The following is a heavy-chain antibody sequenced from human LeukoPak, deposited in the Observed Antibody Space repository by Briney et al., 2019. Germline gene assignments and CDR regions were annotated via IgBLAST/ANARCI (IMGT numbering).Heavy chain of an antibody. J-gene: IGHJ6*02. CDR3: ARDHYYGSGSYSYYGTDV. Sequence: PGRSLRLSCAASGFTFSSYAMHWVRQAPGKGLEWVAVISYDGSNKYYADSVKGRFTISRDNSKNTLYLQMNSLRAEDTAVYYCARDHYYGSGSYSYYGTDVWGQGTTVTVSS. CDR1: GFTFSSYA. D-gene: IGHD3-10*01. V-gene: IGHV3-30*01. CDR2: ISYDGSNK.